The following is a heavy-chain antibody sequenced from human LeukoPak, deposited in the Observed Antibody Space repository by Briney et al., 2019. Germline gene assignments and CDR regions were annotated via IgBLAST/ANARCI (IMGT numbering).Heavy chain of an antibody. CDR2: ITGSGGST. CDR3: AKWGDYDVLTGYYDPDY. Sequence: GGSLRLSCAASGFTFSNYAMSWVRQAPGKGLEWVSAITGSGGSTYYADSVKGRFTISRDNSKNTLYLQMNSMRAEDTAVYYCAKWGDYDVLTGYYDPDYWGQGTLVTVSS. J-gene: IGHJ4*02. V-gene: IGHV3-23*01. CDR1: GFTFSNYA. D-gene: IGHD3-9*01.